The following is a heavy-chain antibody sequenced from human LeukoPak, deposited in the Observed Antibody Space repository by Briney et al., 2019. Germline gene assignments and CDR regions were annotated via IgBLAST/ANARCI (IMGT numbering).Heavy chain of an antibody. J-gene: IGHJ4*02. D-gene: IGHD5-12*01. CDR2: IKQDGSEK. Sequence: GGSLRLSCAASGFTFSTFWMSWVRQAPGRGLEWVANIKQDGSEKYYVDSVKGRFTISRDNAKNSLHLQMNGLRAEDTAVYYCAGDLLWLRFVDYWGQGTLVTVSS. CDR1: GFTFSTFW. CDR3: AGDLLWLRFVDY. V-gene: IGHV3-7*05.